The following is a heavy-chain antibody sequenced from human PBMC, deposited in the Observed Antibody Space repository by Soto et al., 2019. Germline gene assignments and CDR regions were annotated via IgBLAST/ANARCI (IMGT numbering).Heavy chain of an antibody. Sequence: PSETLSLTCTVSGGSISSYYWSWIRQPPGKGLEWIGYIYYSGSTNYNPSLKSRVTISVDTSKNQFSLKLSSVTAADTAVYYCARGGAPITIFGVAMSWFDPWGQGTLVTVSS. D-gene: IGHD3-3*01. CDR3: ARGGAPITIFGVAMSWFDP. V-gene: IGHV4-59*01. CDR1: GGSISSYY. J-gene: IGHJ5*02. CDR2: IYYSGST.